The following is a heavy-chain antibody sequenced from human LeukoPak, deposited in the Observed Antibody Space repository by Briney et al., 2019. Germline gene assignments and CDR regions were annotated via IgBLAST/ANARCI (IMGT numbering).Heavy chain of an antibody. CDR1: GFTFSDYY. J-gene: IGHJ3*02. V-gene: IGHV3-11*06. Sequence: GGSLRLSCAASGFTFSDYYMSWIRQAPGKGLEWVSYISSSSSCIYYADSVKGRFTISRDNAKNSLYLQMNSLRAEDTAVYYCAGYYDSSGYYYEGSLGAFDIWGQGTMVTVSS. CDR3: AGYYDSSGYYYEGSLGAFDI. CDR2: ISSSSSCI. D-gene: IGHD3-22*01.